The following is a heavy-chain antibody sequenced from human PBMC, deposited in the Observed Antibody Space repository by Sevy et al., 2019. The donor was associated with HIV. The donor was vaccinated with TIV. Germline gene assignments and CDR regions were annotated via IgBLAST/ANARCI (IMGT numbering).Heavy chain of an antibody. Sequence: ASVKVSCKASGCTFTGYYMHWVRQAPGQGLEWMGWINPNSGGTNYAQKFQGRVTMTRDTSISTAYMELSRLRSDDTAMYYCARLNYGGNGEVAFDIWGQGTMVTVSS. CDR3: ARLNYGGNGEVAFDI. D-gene: IGHD2-15*01. CDR1: GCTFTGYY. V-gene: IGHV1-2*02. CDR2: INPNSGGT. J-gene: IGHJ3*02.